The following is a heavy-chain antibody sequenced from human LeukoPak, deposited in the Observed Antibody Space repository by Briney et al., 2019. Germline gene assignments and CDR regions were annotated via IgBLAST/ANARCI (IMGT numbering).Heavy chain of an antibody. V-gene: IGHV4-39*01. J-gene: IGHJ6*03. D-gene: IGHD3-3*01. CDR2: IYYSGST. CDR3: ARLGYDFWSGYYTGAPYYYYYYMDV. Sequence: SETLSLTCTVSGGSISSSSYYWGWIRQPPGKGLEWIGSIYYSGSTYYNPSHKSRVTISVDTSKNQFSLKLSSVTAADTAVYYCARLGYDFWSGYYTGAPYYYYYYMDVWGKGTTVTVSS. CDR1: GGSISSSSYY.